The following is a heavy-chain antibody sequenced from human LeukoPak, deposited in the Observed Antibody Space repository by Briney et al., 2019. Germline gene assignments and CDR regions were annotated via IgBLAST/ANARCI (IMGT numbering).Heavy chain of an antibody. CDR1: GYSFTSYW. CDR2: IYPGDSDT. Sequence: GASLKISCKGSGYSFTSYWIGWVRQLPGKGLEWMGIIYPGDSDTRYSPSFQGQVTISADKSISTAYLQWSSLKASDTAMYYCARQESGATDTFDYWGQGTLVTVSS. D-gene: IGHD1-26*01. J-gene: IGHJ4*02. CDR3: ARQESGATDTFDY. V-gene: IGHV5-51*01.